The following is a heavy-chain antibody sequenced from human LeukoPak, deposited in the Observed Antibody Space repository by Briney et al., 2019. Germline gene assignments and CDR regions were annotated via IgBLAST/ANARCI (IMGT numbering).Heavy chain of an antibody. D-gene: IGHD6-13*01. CDR3: ARGNFIAADTFYYFDY. Sequence: ASVKVSYKASGYTFTSYYMHWVRQAPGQGLEWMGIINPSGGSTSYAQKFQGRVTMTRDTSTSTVYMELSSLRSEDTAVYYCARGNFIAADTFYYFDYWGQGTLVTVSS. CDR1: GYTFTSYY. CDR2: INPSGGST. V-gene: IGHV1-46*01. J-gene: IGHJ4*02.